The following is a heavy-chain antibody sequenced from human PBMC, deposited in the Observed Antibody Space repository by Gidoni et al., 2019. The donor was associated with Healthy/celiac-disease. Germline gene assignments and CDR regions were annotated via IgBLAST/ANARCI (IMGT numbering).Heavy chain of an antibody. V-gene: IGHV3-48*02. Sequence: EVQLVESGGGLVQHGGSLSLSCAASGFTFSSSSMNWVRQAPGKGLEWVSYSSSSSSTIYYADSVKGRFTISRDNAKNSLYLQMNSLRDEDTAVYYCARDRSAMVRGVIMPAGPDYWGQGTLVTVSS. CDR2: SSSSSSTI. CDR1: GFTFSSSS. CDR3: ARDRSAMVRGVIMPAGPDY. J-gene: IGHJ4*02. D-gene: IGHD3-10*01.